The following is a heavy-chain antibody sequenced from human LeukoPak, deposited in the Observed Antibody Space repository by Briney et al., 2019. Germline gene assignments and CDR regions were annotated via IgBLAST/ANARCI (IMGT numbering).Heavy chain of an antibody. J-gene: IGHJ4*02. V-gene: IGHV4-39*01. CDR3: ARHESAATN. CDR1: GGSISSSSYY. CDR2: IYYSGST. Sequence: SETLSLTCTVSGGSISSSSYYWGWIRQPPGKGLEWIGSIYYSGSTYYNPSLKSRVTISVDTSKNQFSLKLSSVTAADTAVHYCARHESAATNWGQGTLVTVSS. D-gene: IGHD6-13*01.